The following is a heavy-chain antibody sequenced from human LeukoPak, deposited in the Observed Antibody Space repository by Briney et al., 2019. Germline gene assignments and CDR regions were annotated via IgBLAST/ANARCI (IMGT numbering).Heavy chain of an antibody. CDR3: ARETSQKGAHYMDV. Sequence: PSETLSLTCTVSGYSISRGYFWGWIRQPPGRGLEWIGNIYHSGSTYYSPSLKSRVTISVDTSKNQFSLKLSSVTAADTAVYYCARETSQKGAHYMDVWGKGTTVTISS. J-gene: IGHJ6*03. V-gene: IGHV4-38-2*02. CDR2: IYHSGST. CDR1: GYSISRGYF. D-gene: IGHD3-16*01.